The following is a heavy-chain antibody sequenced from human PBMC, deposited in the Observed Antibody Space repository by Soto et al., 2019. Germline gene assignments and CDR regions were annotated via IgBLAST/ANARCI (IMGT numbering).Heavy chain of an antibody. Sequence: QVQLVQSGAEVKKPGASVKVSCKASGYTFTSYGISWVRQAPGQGLEWMGWISAYNGNTNYAQKLEGRVTMTTDTSTSTAYMELRSLRSDDTAVYSCASDSIRDDYGDLSGSPLAGTFDYWGQGTLVTVSS. J-gene: IGHJ4*02. CDR1: GYTFTSYG. D-gene: IGHD4-17*01. CDR3: ASDSIRDDYGDLSGSPLAGTFDY. V-gene: IGHV1-18*01. CDR2: ISAYNGNT.